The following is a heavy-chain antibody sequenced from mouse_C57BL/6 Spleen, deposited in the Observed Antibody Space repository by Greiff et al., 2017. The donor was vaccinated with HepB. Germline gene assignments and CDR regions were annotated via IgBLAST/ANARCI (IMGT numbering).Heavy chain of an antibody. V-gene: IGHV1-64*01. J-gene: IGHJ1*03. Sequence: QVQLQQSGAELVKPGASVKLSCKASGYTFTSYWMHWVKQRPGQGLEWIGMIHPNSGSTNYNEKFKSKATLTVDKSSSTAYMQLSSLTSEDSAVYYCAREGDDYYGSSPYWYFDVWGTGTTVTVSS. CDR3: AREGDDYYGSSPYWYFDV. D-gene: IGHD1-1*01. CDR2: IHPNSGST. CDR1: GYTFTSYW.